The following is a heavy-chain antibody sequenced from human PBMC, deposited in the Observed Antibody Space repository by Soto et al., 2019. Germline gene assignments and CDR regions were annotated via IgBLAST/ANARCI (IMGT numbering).Heavy chain of an antibody. CDR2: IYTSGST. V-gene: IGHV4-4*07. CDR3: AREDIVVVVAATPWYYYYGMDV. J-gene: IGHJ6*02. Sequence: PLETLSLTYTFSGSYIISSYGSLIRQPAGKGLEWIGRIYTSGSTNYNPSLKSRVTMSVDTSKNQFSLKLSSVTAADTAVYYCAREDIVVVVAATPWYYYYGMDVWGQGTTVTGSS. D-gene: IGHD2-15*01. CDR1: GSYIISSY.